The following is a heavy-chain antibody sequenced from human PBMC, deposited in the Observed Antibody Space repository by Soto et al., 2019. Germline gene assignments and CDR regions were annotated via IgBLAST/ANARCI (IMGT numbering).Heavy chain of an antibody. CDR2: VEMDDDDT. V-gene: IGHV2-70*13. D-gene: IGHD1-20*01. J-gene: IGHJ6*02. Sequence: SGPTLVNPTETRTLTCSCQELSITCSGMSVILVRLPPGPDLEWLALVEMDDDDTDYSTSLKTRLTISKDTRKNQVVLTIANMDPADTATYYCARSIRGPRKFNGMEVWGQGT. CDR1: ELSITCSGMS. CDR3: ARSIRGPRKFNGMEV.